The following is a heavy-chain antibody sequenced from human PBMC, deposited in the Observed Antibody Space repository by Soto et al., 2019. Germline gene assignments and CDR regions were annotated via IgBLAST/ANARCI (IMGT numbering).Heavy chain of an antibody. CDR2: MYNTGST. CDR1: GGSISSGDYY. J-gene: IGHJ6*02. V-gene: IGHV4-61*08. CDR3: ARDLWGYCGTDCYPLDV. D-gene: IGHD2-21*02. Sequence: SETLALTCTVSGGSISSGDYYWSWIRQPPGKGLEWIGYMYNTGSTVYNPSFKSRVTISVDTSKNQFSLKLNSVTAADTAVYYCARDLWGYCGTDCYPLDVWGQGTTVTVSS.